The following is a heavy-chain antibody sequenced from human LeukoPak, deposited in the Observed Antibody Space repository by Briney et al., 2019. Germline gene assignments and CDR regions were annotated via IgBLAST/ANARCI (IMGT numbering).Heavy chain of an antibody. CDR1: GFTFSNYA. D-gene: IGHD3-10*01. Sequence: GGSLRLSCAASGFTFSNYAMSWVRQAPGKGLEWVSGISGGGGSTYYADSVKGRFTIPRENSKNTLYLQMNSLRAEDTAVYYCATDKGSGSNFDYWGQGTLVTVSS. J-gene: IGHJ4*02. CDR3: ATDKGSGSNFDY. CDR2: ISGGGGST. V-gene: IGHV3-23*01.